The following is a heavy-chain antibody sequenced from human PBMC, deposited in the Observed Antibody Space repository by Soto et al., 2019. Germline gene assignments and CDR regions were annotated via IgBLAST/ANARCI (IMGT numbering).Heavy chain of an antibody. CDR3: ARDKITGLFDY. Sequence: QVQLQQWGAGLLKPSETLSLTCAVYGGSFSGYYWTWIRQPPGTGLEWIGEINHSGSTNYNPSLKSRVTISVDPSQNQFSLKLTSVTAADTTVYYCARDKITGLFDYWGQGPLVTVSS. D-gene: IGHD2-8*02. V-gene: IGHV4-34*01. CDR2: INHSGST. CDR1: GGSFSGYY. J-gene: IGHJ4*02.